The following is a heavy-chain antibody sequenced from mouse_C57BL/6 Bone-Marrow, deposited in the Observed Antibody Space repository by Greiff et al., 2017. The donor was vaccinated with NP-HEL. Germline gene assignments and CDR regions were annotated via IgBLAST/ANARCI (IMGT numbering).Heavy chain of an antibody. D-gene: IGHD2-1*01. CDR2: IYPGDGDT. Sequence: VQLQQSGPELVKPGASVKISCKASGYAFSSSWMNWVKQRPGKGLEWIGRIYPGDGDTNYNGKFKGKATLTADKSSSTAYMQLSSLTSEDSAVYFCARRRSLLGDAMDYWGQGTSVTVSS. CDR3: ARRRSLLGDAMDY. J-gene: IGHJ4*01. V-gene: IGHV1-82*01. CDR1: GYAFSSSW.